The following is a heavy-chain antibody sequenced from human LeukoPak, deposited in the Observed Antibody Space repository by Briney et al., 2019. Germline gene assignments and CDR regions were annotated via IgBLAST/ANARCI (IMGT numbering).Heavy chain of an antibody. CDR1: GGSFSGYY. Sequence: SETLSLTCAVYGGSFSGYYWSWIRQPPGKGLEWIGEINHSGSTNYNPSLKSRVTISVDTSKNQFSLKLSSVTAADTAVYYCARADCVWGSYRYSYWGQGTLVTVSS. V-gene: IGHV4-34*01. D-gene: IGHD3-16*02. CDR2: INHSGST. CDR3: ARADCVWGSYRYSY. J-gene: IGHJ4*02.